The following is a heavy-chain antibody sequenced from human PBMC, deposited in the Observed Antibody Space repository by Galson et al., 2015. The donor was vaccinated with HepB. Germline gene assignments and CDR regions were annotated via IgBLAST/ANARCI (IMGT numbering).Heavy chain of an antibody. CDR3: ASFVGASPGYY. V-gene: IGHV4-39*01. CDR1: GGSINIGRYY. D-gene: IGHD1-26*01. J-gene: IGHJ4*02. CDR2: IYYTGDT. Sequence: ETLSLTCTVSGGSINIGRYYWSWIRQPPGKGLEWVGTIYYTGDTYYNPSLKSRVTMSLDTSKNQFSVKLSSVTATDTAVYYCASFVGASPGYYWGQGTLVTVSS.